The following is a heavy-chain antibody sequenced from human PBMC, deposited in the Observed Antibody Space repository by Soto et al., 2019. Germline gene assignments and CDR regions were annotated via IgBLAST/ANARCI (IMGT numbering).Heavy chain of an antibody. Sequence: GGSLRLSCAASGFTFSSYSMNWVRQAPGKGLEWVSSISSSSSYIYYADSVKGRFTISRDNAKNSLYLQMNSLRAEDTAVYYCARDAADIVVVVAAYYYYYYMDVWGKGTTVTVS. CDR2: ISSSSSYI. CDR3: ARDAADIVVVVAAYYYYYYMDV. V-gene: IGHV3-21*01. D-gene: IGHD2-15*01. CDR1: GFTFSSYS. J-gene: IGHJ6*03.